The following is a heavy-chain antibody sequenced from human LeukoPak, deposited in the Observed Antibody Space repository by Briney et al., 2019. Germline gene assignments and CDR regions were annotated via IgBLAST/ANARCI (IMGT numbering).Heavy chain of an antibody. D-gene: IGHD6-13*01. CDR2: IYPGGTT. CDR1: GYSVSSAHY. V-gene: IGHV4-38-2*01. Sequence: KPPEALSLTCAVSGYSVSSAHYWGWIRQPPGEGLEWIGTIYPGGTTYYNPSLGSRITISIDASKNHLSLRLSSVTTADTAVYYCARRIASAMNGFDYWGQGALVAVSS. J-gene: IGHJ4*02. CDR3: ARRIASAMNGFDY.